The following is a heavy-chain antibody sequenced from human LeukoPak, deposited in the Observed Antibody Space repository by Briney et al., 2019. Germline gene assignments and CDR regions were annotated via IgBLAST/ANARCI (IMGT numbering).Heavy chain of an antibody. Sequence: GGSLRFSCAASGFNFNNPWMSWVRQAPGKGLEWVGRTKSKSDGGTPDYAAPVKGRFAISRDDSKNTLYLQMNSLKTEDTAVYYCTTEGGWSFYFDYWGQGTLVTVSS. D-gene: IGHD2-15*01. CDR1: GFNFNNPW. CDR2: TKSKSDGGTP. J-gene: IGHJ4*02. V-gene: IGHV3-15*01. CDR3: TTEGGWSFYFDY.